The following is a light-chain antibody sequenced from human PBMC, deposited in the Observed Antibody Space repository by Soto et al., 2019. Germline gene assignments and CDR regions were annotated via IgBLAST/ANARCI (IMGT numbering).Light chain of an antibody. Sequence: NVLTQSPGTLSLSPGARAALSCRARQRLSSSSLAWYQQNPRHGPRLLINGAARRATGIQDRFSASESGTDFTLTISTLEPEDFAVYFCQQYDSTPWTFGQGTKVDSK. CDR3: QQYDSTPWT. J-gene: IGKJ1*01. CDR1: QRLSSSS. V-gene: IGKV3-20*01. CDR2: GAA.